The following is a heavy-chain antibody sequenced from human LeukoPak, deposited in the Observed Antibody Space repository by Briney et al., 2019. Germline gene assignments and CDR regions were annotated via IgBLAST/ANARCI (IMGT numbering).Heavy chain of an antibody. CDR1: GGSISSGVYY. V-gene: IGHV4-31*03. J-gene: IGHJ3*02. Sequence: SSETLSLTCTVSGGSISSGVYYWSWICQHPGKGLEWIGYIYYSGSTYSNPSLKSRLTMSVDISKNQFSLKLSSVTAADTAVYYCARGVKGLRGAFDIWGQGTMVTVSS. CDR2: IYYSGST. D-gene: IGHD3-10*01. CDR3: ARGVKGLRGAFDI.